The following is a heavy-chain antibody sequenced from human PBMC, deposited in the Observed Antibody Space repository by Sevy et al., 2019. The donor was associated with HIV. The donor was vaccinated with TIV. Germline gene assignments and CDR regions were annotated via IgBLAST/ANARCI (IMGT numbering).Heavy chain of an antibody. V-gene: IGHV3-23*01. D-gene: IGHD3-3*01. CDR2: ISGSGTST. CDR3: WKGSIFGVGVFFDY. CDR1: GFSSSTYA. J-gene: IGHJ4*02. Sequence: GGSLRLSCAASGFSSSTYAMTWVRQAPGKGLEWVSGISGSGTSTYYTDSVKGRFTISRDNSKNTVFLQMNNLRAEDAAVYYCWKGSIFGVGVFFDYWGQGTLVTVSS.